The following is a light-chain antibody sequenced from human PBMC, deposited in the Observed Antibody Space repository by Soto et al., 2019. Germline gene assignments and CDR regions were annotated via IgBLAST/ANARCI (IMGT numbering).Light chain of an antibody. CDR3: MQALQTPLT. CDR2: LGS. J-gene: IGKJ4*01. Sequence: DIVMTQSPLSLPVTPGEPASISCRSSQSLLHSNGYNYLDWYLQKPGQSPQLLIYLGSNRASRVPDRFSGSGAGTDCTLKISRVEAEDVGVYYCMQALQTPLTFGGGTKVEIK. V-gene: IGKV2-28*01. CDR1: QSLLHSNGYNY.